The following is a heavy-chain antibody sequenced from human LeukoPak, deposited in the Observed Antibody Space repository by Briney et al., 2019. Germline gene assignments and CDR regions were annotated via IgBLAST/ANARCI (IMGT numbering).Heavy chain of an antibody. D-gene: IGHD3-22*01. J-gene: IGHJ6*02. CDR2: INPNSGGT. Sequence: ASVKVSCKASGYTFTGYYMHWVRQAPGQGLEWMGWINPNSGGTNYAQKFQGRVTITRDTSISTAYMELSRLRSDDTAVYYCARDTYYYDSSGYFAGRGMDVWGQGTTVTVSS. CDR1: GYTFTGYY. CDR3: ARDTYYYDSSGYFAGRGMDV. V-gene: IGHV1-2*02.